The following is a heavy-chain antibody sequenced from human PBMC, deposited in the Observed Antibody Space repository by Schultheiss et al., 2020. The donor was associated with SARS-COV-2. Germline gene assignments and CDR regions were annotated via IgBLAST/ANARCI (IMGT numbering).Heavy chain of an antibody. CDR3: ASVVPDAINWFDP. CDR1: GGSISSGGYY. J-gene: IGHJ5*02. Sequence: SETLSLTCTVSGGSISSGGYYWSWIRQPAGKGLEWIGRIYTSGSTNYNPSLKSRLMISVDTSKNQFSLKLSSVTAADTAVYYCASVVPDAINWFDPWGQGTLVTVSS. CDR2: IYTSGST. V-gene: IGHV4-61*02. D-gene: IGHD2-2*01.